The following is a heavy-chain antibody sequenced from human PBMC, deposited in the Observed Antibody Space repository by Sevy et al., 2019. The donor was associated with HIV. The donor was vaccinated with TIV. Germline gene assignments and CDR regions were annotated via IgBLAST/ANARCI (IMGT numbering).Heavy chain of an antibody. CDR2: ISGAGSSA. V-gene: IGHV3-23*01. J-gene: IGHJ4*02. CDR3: AKGWQRWPSDY. Sequence: GSLRLSCIASGFTFKNYDMAWVRQAPGKGLGWVSSISGAGSSAYYSKSVQGRFTVSRDNSKSTLFLQMNSLRVDDTAVYYCAKGWQRWPSDYWGQGTQVTVSS. D-gene: IGHD6-25*01. CDR1: GFTFKNYD.